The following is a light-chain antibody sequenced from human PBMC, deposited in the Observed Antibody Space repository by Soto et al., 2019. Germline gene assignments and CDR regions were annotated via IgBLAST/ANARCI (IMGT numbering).Light chain of an antibody. Sequence: EIVMTQSPATLSVSPGERATLSCTASQSVSNSLAWYQQKPGQAPRRLIYDASTRATGIPARFSGSGSGTEFILTISSLQSEDFGVYYCQQYNNWPPITFGQGTRLEIK. CDR2: DAS. J-gene: IGKJ5*01. CDR3: QQYNNWPPIT. CDR1: QSVSNS. V-gene: IGKV3D-15*01.